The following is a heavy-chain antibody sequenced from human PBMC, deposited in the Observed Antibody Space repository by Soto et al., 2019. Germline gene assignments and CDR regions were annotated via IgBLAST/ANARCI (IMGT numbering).Heavy chain of an antibody. CDR3: LGHGDLRRIADY. CDR2: ISYSGST. Sequence: SETLSLTCTVSGDSVSSGIYYWSWIRQPPGKGLEWIGCISYSGSTYYNPSLKSRVTISVDTSKNQFSLKLSSVTAADTAVYYCLGHGDLRRIADYWGQGTLVTVSS. D-gene: IGHD4-17*01. V-gene: IGHV4-39*01. CDR1: GDSVSSGIYY. J-gene: IGHJ4*02.